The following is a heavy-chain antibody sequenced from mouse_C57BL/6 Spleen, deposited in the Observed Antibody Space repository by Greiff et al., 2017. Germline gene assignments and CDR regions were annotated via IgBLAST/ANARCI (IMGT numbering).Heavy chain of an antibody. D-gene: IGHD2-3*01. CDR2: IDPEDGDT. CDR3: TPYDGYSTWVAY. CDR1: GFNIKDYY. J-gene: IGHJ3*01. Sequence: VQLQQSGAELVRPGASVKLSCTASGFNIKDYYMHWVKQRPEQGLEWIGRIDPEDGDTEYAAKFQGKATMTADTSSNTAYLQLSSLTSEDTAVDYCTPYDGYSTWVAYWGQGTLVTVSA. V-gene: IGHV14-1*01.